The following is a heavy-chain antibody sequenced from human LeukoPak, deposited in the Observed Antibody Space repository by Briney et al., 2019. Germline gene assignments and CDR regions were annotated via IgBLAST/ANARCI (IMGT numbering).Heavy chain of an antibody. J-gene: IGHJ4*02. D-gene: IGHD6-13*01. Sequence: ASVKVSCKASGYTFTGYYMHWVRQAPGQGLEWMGWMNPNSGNTGYAQKFQGRVTMTRNTSISTAYMELSSLRSEDTAVYYCARGPIAAAGPPDEDYYFDYWGQGTLVTVSS. CDR2: MNPNSGNT. CDR3: ARGPIAAAGPPDEDYYFDY. CDR1: GYTFTGYY. V-gene: IGHV1-8*02.